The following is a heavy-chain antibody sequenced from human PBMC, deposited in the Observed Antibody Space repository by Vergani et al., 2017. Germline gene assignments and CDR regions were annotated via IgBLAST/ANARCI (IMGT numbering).Heavy chain of an antibody. CDR3: ASTPVAARIYYYMDV. CDR2: ISSSSSNI. V-gene: IGHV3-48*01. D-gene: IGHD6-6*01. CDR1: GFTFSSYS. Sequence: EVQLVESGGGLVQPGGSLRLSCAASGFTFSSYSMNWVRQAPGKGLEWVSYISSSSSNIYYADSVKGRFTISRDNAKNSLYLQMNSLRAEDTAVYYCASTPVAARIYYYMDVWGKGTTVTVSS. J-gene: IGHJ6*03.